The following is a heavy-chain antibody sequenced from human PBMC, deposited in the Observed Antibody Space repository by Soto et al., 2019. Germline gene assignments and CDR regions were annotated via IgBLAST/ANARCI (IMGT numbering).Heavy chain of an antibody. V-gene: IGHV4-31*03. CDR3: ARAVLLWFGELSSAYFDY. CDR2: IYYSGST. CDR1: GGSISSGGYY. D-gene: IGHD3-10*01. J-gene: IGHJ4*02. Sequence: SETLSLTCTVSGGSISSGGYYWSWIRQHPGKGLEWIGYIYYSGSTYYNPSLKSRVAISVDTSKNQFSLKLSSVTAADTAVYYCARAVLLWFGELSSAYFDYWGQGTLVTVSS.